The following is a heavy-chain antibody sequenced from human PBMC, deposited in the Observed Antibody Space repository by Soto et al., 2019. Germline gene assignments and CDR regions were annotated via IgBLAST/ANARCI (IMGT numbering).Heavy chain of an antibody. CDR1: GFTFSSYA. CDR2: ISYDGSNK. Sequence: SLRLSCAASGFTFSSYAMHWVRQAPGKGLEWVAVISYDGSNKYYADSVKGRFTISRDNSKNTLYLQMNSLRAEDTAVYYCARAILGYCSSTSCLDYYGMDVWGQGTTATVSS. CDR3: ARAILGYCSSTSCLDYYGMDV. D-gene: IGHD2-2*01. J-gene: IGHJ6*02. V-gene: IGHV3-30-3*01.